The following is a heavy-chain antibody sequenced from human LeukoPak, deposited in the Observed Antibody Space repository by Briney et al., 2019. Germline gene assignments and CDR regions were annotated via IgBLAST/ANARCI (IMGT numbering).Heavy chain of an antibody. D-gene: IGHD3-9*01. Sequence: PGRSLRLSCAASGFTFSSYGMHWVRQAPGKGLEWVAVISYDGSNKYYADSVKGRFTISRDNSKNTLYLQMNSLRAEDTAVYYCAKDRLAGYDAFDIWGQGTMVTVSS. CDR3: AKDRLAGYDAFDI. CDR1: GFTFSSYG. CDR2: ISYDGSNK. J-gene: IGHJ3*02. V-gene: IGHV3-30*18.